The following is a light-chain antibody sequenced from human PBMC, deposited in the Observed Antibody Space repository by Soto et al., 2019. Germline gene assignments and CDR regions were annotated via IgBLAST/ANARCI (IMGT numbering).Light chain of an antibody. CDR2: AAS. Sequence: DIQMTQSPSSLSASVGDRVTITCRVSQSISSYLNWYQQKPGKAPKLLIYAASSLQSVVASRFSGSGSGTDFTLPISSLQPEDFATYYCQQSYTTPRFGGGTKGEIK. CDR3: QQSYTTPR. V-gene: IGKV1-39*01. CDR1: QSISSY. J-gene: IGKJ4*01.